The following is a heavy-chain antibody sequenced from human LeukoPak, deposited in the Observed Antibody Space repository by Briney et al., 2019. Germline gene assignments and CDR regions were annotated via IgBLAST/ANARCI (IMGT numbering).Heavy chain of an antibody. V-gene: IGHV3-74*01. D-gene: IGHD3-10*01. Sequence: PGGSLRLSCGGFSFIDYWMHWVRQAPGKGLVWVSRINIDGTTTYYEDSVKGRFTIFRDNAKNTLYLQMNSLRAEDTAVYYCVSGDGSPGGQGTLVTVSS. CDR1: GFSFIDYW. CDR3: VSGDGSP. CDR2: INIDGTTT. J-gene: IGHJ5*02.